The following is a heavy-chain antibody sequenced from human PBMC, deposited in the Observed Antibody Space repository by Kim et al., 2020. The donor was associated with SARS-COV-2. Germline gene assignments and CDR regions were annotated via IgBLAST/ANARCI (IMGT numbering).Heavy chain of an antibody. J-gene: IGHJ5*02. CDR2: INTDGSST. V-gene: IGHV3-74*01. CDR3: ARPSSWSNNWFDP. Sequence: GGSLRLSCAASGFTFSSYWMHWVRQAPGEGLVWVSHINTDGSSTNYADSVKGRFTISRDNAKNTLYLQMNSLRAEDTAVYYCARPSSWSNNWFDPWGQG. CDR1: GFTFSSYW. D-gene: IGHD6-13*01.